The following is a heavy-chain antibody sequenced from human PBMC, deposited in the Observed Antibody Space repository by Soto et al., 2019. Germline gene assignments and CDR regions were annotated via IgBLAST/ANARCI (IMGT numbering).Heavy chain of an antibody. CDR3: ARDGVAAGNINFDY. D-gene: IGHD6-25*01. CDR2: ISGGNGNT. V-gene: IGHV1-3*01. Sequence: ASLNVCCKASGYIFTKSAIHWVRQAPGQRLEWMGWISGGNGNTKYSPKLQDRVTITRDTSASTAYMELSSLRSEDTALYYCARDGVAAGNINFDYWRQGTLVTVSS. J-gene: IGHJ4*02. CDR1: GYIFTKSA.